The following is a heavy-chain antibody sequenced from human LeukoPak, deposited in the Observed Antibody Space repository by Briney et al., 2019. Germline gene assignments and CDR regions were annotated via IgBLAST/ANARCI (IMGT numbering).Heavy chain of an antibody. CDR1: GFTFSSYS. CDR3: AKDLYDSSGSATDY. CDR2: ISSSSSYI. V-gene: IGHV3-21*04. D-gene: IGHD3-22*01. Sequence: GGSLRISCAASGFTFSSYSMNWVRQAPGKGLEWVSSISSSSSYIYYADSVKGRFTISRDNAKNSLYLQMNSLRTEDTALYYCAKDLYDSSGSATDYWGQGTLVTVSS. J-gene: IGHJ4*02.